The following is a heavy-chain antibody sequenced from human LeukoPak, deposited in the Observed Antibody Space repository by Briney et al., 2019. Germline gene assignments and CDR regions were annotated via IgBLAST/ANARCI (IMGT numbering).Heavy chain of an antibody. CDR2: INHSGST. CDR1: GFTFSSYA. D-gene: IGHD2-2*01. CDR3: ARVYCSSTSCYSWFDP. J-gene: IGHJ5*02. Sequence: PGGSLRLSCAASGFTFSSYALTWIRQPPGKGLEWIGEINHSGSTNYNPSLKSRVTISVDTSKNQFSLKLSSVTAADTAVYYCARVYCSSTSCYSWFDPWGQGTLVTVSS. V-gene: IGHV4-34*01.